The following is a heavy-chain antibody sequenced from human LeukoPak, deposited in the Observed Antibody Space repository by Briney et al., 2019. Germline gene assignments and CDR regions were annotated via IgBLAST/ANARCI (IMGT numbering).Heavy chain of an antibody. CDR2: IYSGGST. J-gene: IGHJ4*02. D-gene: IGHD3-22*01. V-gene: IGHV3-66*01. CDR1: GFTVSSNY. CDR3: ARDAPPYYYDSSGTLDY. Sequence: PGGSLRLSCAASGFTVSSNYMSWVRQAPGKGLEWVSVIYSGGSTYYADSVKGRFTISRDNSKNTLYLQMNSLRAEDTAVYYCARDAPPYYYDSSGTLDYWGQGTLVTVSS.